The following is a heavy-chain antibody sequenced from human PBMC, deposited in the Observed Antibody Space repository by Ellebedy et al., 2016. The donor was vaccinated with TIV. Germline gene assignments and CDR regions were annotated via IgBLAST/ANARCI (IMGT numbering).Heavy chain of an antibody. V-gene: IGHV3-33*01. D-gene: IGHD1-26*01. J-gene: IGHJ4*02. Sequence: GESLKISCAASGFTFSSYGMHWVRQTPGKGLQWVAVIWSDGNNKYYADSVKGRFTISRDNSKNTLYLQMDSLRAEDTAEYYCATRAVPTTPKKYYLDYWGQGTLVTVSS. CDR3: ATRAVPTTPKKYYLDY. CDR1: GFTFSSYG. CDR2: IWSDGNNK.